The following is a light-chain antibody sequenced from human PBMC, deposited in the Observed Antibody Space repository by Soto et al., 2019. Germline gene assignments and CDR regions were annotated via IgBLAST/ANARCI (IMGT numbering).Light chain of an antibody. CDR3: SSYTSSNTVI. CDR1: SSDVGGYNY. CDR2: DVT. V-gene: IGLV2-14*01. Sequence: QSALTQPASVSGSPEQSITISCTGTSSDVGGYNYVSWYQQHPGKAPKLMIYDVTNRPSGVSNRFSGSKSGNTASLTISGLQAEDEADYYCSSYTSSNTVIFGGGTQLTVL. J-gene: IGLJ2*01.